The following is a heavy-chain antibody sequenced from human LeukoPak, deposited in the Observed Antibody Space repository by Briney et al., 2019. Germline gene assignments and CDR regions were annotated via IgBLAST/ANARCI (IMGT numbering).Heavy chain of an antibody. CDR2: ISGSGGST. CDR3: ATDSSSWYFDS. J-gene: IGHJ4*02. Sequence: GGSLRLSCAAAGFTFSSYALSWVRQAPGKGLEWVSAISGSGGSTDYADSVKGRFTISRDNSKSTLYLQMNSLRVEDTAVYYCATDSSSWYFDSWGQGTLVTVSS. V-gene: IGHV3-23*01. D-gene: IGHD6-13*01. CDR1: GFTFSSYA.